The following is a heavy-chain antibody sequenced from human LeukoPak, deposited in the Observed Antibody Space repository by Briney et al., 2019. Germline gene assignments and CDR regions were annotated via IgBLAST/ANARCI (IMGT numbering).Heavy chain of an antibody. CDR1: GYSIMNGYY. Sequence: SETLSLTCTVSGYSIMNGYYWGWIRQPPGKGLEWIGYIYYSGSTNYNPSLKSRVTISVDTSKNQFSLKLSSVTAADTAVYYCARDPWFDPWGQGTLVTVSS. V-gene: IGHV4-59*01. CDR3: ARDPWFDP. J-gene: IGHJ5*02. CDR2: IYYSGST.